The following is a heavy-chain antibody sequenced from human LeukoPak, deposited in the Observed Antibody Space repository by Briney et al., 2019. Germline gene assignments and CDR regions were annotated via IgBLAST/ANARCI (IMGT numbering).Heavy chain of an antibody. CDR3: ARIGGDCYSCYFDY. CDR2: IIPIFGTA. V-gene: IGHV1-69*13. D-gene: IGHD2-21*01. Sequence: ASVKVSCKASGGTFSSYAISWVRQAPGQGLEWMGGIIPIFGTANYAQKFQGRVTITADESTSTAYTELSSLRSEDTAVYYCARIGGDCYSCYFDYWGQGTLVTVSS. J-gene: IGHJ4*02. CDR1: GGTFSSYA.